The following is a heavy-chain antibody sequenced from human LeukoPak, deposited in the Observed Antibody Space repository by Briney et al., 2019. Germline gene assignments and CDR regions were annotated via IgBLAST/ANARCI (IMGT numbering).Heavy chain of an antibody. CDR3: ARSCSNNSCYEDH. D-gene: IGHD2-2*01. Sequence: GGSLRLSCAASGFIASDHYMDWVRQAPGKGLEWVGRTRNKTKSYTTEYAASVKGRFTISRDDSRNALYLQMNSLKSEDTAVYYCARSCSNNSCYEDHWGQGTLVIVSS. CDR1: GFIASDHY. CDR2: TRNKTKSYTT. V-gene: IGHV3-72*01. J-gene: IGHJ4*02.